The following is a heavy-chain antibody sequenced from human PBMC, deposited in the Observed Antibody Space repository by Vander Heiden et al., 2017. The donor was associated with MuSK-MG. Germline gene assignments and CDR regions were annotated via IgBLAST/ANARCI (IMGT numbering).Heavy chain of an antibody. J-gene: IGHJ4*02. CDR2: SSSSSSYI. Sequence: EVQLVESGGGLVKPGGSLRLSCAASGFTFSSYSMNWVRQAPGKGLEWVSSSSSSSSYIYYADSVKGRFTISRDNAKNSLYLQMNSLRAEDTAVYYCARDLPYYYDSSGYPDYWGQGTLVTVSS. D-gene: IGHD3-22*01. CDR1: GFTFSSYS. V-gene: IGHV3-21*01. CDR3: ARDLPYYYDSSGYPDY.